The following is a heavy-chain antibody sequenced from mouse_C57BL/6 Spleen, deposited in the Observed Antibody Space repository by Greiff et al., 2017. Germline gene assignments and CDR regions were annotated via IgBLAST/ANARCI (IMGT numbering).Heavy chain of an antibody. J-gene: IGHJ2*01. D-gene: IGHD4-1*01. CDR3: ARSRLGPRGYFDY. CDR2: IDPNSGGT. V-gene: IGHV1-72*01. Sequence: QVQLQQPGAELVKPGASVKLSCKASGYTFTSYWMHWVKQRPGRGLEWIGRIDPNSGGTKYNEKFKSKATLTVDKPSSTAYMQLSRLTSEDSSVYYCARSRLGPRGYFDYWGQGTTLTVSS. CDR1: GYTFTSYW.